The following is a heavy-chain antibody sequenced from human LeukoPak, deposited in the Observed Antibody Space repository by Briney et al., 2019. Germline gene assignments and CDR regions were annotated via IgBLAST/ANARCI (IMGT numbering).Heavy chain of an antibody. V-gene: IGHV1-69*13. CDR1: GGTFNNYA. D-gene: IGHD6-25*01. CDR2: IIPIFGTT. Sequence: SVKVSCTPSGGTFNNYAVAWVRHTPGQGLDLMGQIIPIFGTTSYAPKFQGRVAIHADEMTNTAYMELSSLISEDTAVYYCTRDPLAASARGYFDSWGQGSLVTVCS. J-gene: IGHJ4*02. CDR3: TRDPLAASARGYFDS.